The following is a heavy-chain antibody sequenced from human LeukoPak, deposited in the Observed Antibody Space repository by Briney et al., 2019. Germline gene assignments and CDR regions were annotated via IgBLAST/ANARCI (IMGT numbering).Heavy chain of an antibody. Sequence: TSETLSLTCTVSGGSISSYYWSWIRQPAGKGLEWIGRIYTSGSTNYNPSLKSRVTMSVDTSKNQFSLKLSSVTAADTAVYYCARGDRSILLDAFDIWGQGTMVTVSS. D-gene: IGHD3-10*01. J-gene: IGHJ3*02. V-gene: IGHV4-4*07. CDR3: ARGDRSILLDAFDI. CDR1: GGSISSYY. CDR2: IYTSGST.